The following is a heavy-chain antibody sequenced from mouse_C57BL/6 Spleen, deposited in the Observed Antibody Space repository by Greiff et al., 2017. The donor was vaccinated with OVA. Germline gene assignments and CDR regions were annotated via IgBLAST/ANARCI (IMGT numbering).Heavy chain of an antibody. CDR2: IDPSDSYT. D-gene: IGHD1-1*01. CDR3: ARSLHYYGSSYAMDY. V-gene: IGHV1-50*01. Sequence: QVQLQQPGAELVKPGASVKLSCKASGYTFTSYWMQWVKQRPGQGLEWIGEIDPSDSYTNYNQKFKGKATLTVDTSSSTAYMKLSSLTSEDSAVYYCARSLHYYGSSYAMDYWGQGTSVTVSS. J-gene: IGHJ4*01. CDR1: GYTFTSYW.